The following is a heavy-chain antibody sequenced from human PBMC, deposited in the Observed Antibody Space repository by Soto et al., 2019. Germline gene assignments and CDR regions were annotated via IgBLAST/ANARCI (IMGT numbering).Heavy chain of an antibody. CDR1: EITFGGSM. J-gene: IGHJ4*02. CDR2: IRRSADNYAT. Sequence: EVHLVESGGDLVQPGGSLKLSCAASEITFGGSMLHWVHQASGRGLEWVGNIRRSADNYATAYAASVNGRFTISRDDSKNTAYLQMDSLKTEDTAVYYCAIRDYWGQGTLVTVSS. V-gene: IGHV3-73*01. CDR3: AIRDY.